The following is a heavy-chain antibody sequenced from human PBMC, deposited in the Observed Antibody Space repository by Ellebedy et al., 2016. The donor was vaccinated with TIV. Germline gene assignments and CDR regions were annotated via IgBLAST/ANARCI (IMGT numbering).Heavy chain of an antibody. J-gene: IGHJ6*02. CDR2: ISAYNGNT. D-gene: IGHD6-13*01. Sequence: ASVKVSXXASGYTFTSYGISWVRQAPGQGLEWMGWISAYNGNTNYAQKLQGRVTMTTDTSTSTAYMELRSLRSDDTAVYYCARDGIAAAGTWDYYYYYGMDVWGQGTTVTVSS. V-gene: IGHV1-18*01. CDR1: GYTFTSYG. CDR3: ARDGIAAAGTWDYYYYYGMDV.